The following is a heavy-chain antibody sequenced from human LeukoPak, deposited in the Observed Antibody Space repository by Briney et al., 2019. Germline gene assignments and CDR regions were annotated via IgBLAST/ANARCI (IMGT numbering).Heavy chain of an antibody. CDR2: IRSKAYGGTT. CDR1: GFTFGDYA. V-gene: IGHV3-49*04. J-gene: IGHJ4*02. D-gene: IGHD3-10*01. CDR3: TRDLGLLWFGELLGFDY. Sequence: GRSLRLSCTASGFTFGDYAMSWVRQAPGKGLEWVGFIRSKAYGGTTEYAASVKGRFTISRDDSKSIAYLQMNSLKTEDTAVYYCTRDLGLLWFGELLGFDYWGQGTLVTVSS.